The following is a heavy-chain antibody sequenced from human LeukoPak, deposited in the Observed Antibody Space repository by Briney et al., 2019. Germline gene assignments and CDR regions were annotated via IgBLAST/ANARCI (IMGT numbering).Heavy chain of an antibody. CDR2: ISGSGGST. Sequence: PGGSLRLSCAASGFTFSSYAMSWVRQAPGKGLEWVSAISGSGGSTYYADSVKGRFTISRDNSKNTLYLQMNSLRAEDTAVYYYAKDLGYCSSTSCLSFGYGMDVWGQGTTVTVSS. J-gene: IGHJ6*02. D-gene: IGHD2-2*01. CDR1: GFTFSSYA. V-gene: IGHV3-23*01. CDR3: AKDLGYCSSTSCLSFGYGMDV.